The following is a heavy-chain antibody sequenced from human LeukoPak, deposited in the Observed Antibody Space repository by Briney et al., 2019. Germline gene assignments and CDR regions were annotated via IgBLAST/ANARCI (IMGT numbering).Heavy chain of an antibody. CDR3: ARDLGSCYGFGCWFDP. V-gene: IGHV1-46*01. D-gene: IGHD2-2*01. J-gene: IGHJ5*02. CDR1: GWTFTRNY. CDR2: ISPSDGST. Sequence: VASVKVSCKSFGWTFTRNYMHWVRQAPGQGPEWMGVISPSDGSTAYAHRFQGRVTLTRDMSTTTDYLELSSLSSEDTAVYYCARDLGSCYGFGCWFDPWGQGTLVTVSS.